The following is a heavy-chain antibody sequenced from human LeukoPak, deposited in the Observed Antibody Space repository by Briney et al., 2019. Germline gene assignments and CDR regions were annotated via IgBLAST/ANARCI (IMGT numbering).Heavy chain of an antibody. CDR1: GGSVRGTSYY. D-gene: IGHD3-10*01. J-gene: IGHJ6*03. CDR2: IYYSGST. CDR3: VTIKGLYYFYYYMDV. V-gene: IGHV4-39*01. Sequence: SETLSLTCSVSGGSVRGTSYYWGWIRQPPGKGLEWIASIYYSGSTYYNPSLKSRVTISVDTSKNQFSLKLSSVTAADTAVYYCVTIKGLYYFYYYMDVWGKGTTVTVSS.